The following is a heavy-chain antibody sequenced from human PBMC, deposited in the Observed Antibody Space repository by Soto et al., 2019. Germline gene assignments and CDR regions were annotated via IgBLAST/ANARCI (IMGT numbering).Heavy chain of an antibody. V-gene: IGHV3-48*02. CDR2: INSGSNLI. CDR3: ARYWGRSGNLGY. CDR1: GFSFSRYA. D-gene: IGHD3-16*01. J-gene: IGHJ4*02. Sequence: GGSLRLSCAASGFSFSRYAMKWVRQAPGKGLEWVSHINSGSNLIYYADSVKGRFTISTDNPKNTEYLQMSSLKDEDKTIYYFARYWGRSGNLGYWGPGTLVTVSS.